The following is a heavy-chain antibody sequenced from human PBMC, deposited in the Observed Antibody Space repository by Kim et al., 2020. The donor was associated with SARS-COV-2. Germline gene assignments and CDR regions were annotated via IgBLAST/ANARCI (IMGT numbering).Heavy chain of an antibody. J-gene: IGHJ4*02. CDR3: ARDQDYGDYVGSGFDY. D-gene: IGHD4-17*01. V-gene: IGHV3-11*06. Sequence: SVKGRFTISRDNAKNSLYLQMNSLRAEDTAVYYCARDQDYGDYVGSGFDYWGQGTLVTVSS.